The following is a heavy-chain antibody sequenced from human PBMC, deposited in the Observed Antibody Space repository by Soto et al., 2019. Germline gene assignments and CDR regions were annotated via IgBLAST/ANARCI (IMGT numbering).Heavy chain of an antibody. CDR3: ARDGCSSTSCDVGGYYYYYYMDV. Sequence: QVQLVQSGAEVKKPGSSVKVSCKASGGTFSSYTISWVRQAPGQGLEWMGRIIPILGIANYAQKFQGRVTITADKSTSTAYMELSSLRSEDTAVYYCARDGCSSTSCDVGGYYYYYYMDVWGKGTTVTVSS. CDR2: IIPILGIA. V-gene: IGHV1-69*08. D-gene: IGHD2-2*01. J-gene: IGHJ6*03. CDR1: GGTFSSYT.